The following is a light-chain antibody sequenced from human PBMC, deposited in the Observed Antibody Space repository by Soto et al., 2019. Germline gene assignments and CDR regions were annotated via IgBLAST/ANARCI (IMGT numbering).Light chain of an antibody. CDR1: QSVSSSY. J-gene: IGKJ1*01. Sequence: EIVLTHSPGTLSLSPWKRATLSCRASQSVSSSYLAWYQQKPGQAPRVLIYGASTRSTGIPARFSGSGSGTEFTLTISSLQSEDFAVYYCQQYNNWPKFGQGTKVDIK. V-gene: IGKV3-15*01. CDR2: GAS. CDR3: QQYNNWPK.